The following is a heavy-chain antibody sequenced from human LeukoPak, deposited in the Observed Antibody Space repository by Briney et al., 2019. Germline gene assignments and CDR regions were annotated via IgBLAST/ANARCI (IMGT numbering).Heavy chain of an antibody. Sequence: ASVKVSCKASGYTFTSYGISWVRQAPGQGLEWMGWISAYNGNTNYAQKLQGRVTMTTDTSTSTAYMELRSLRSDDTAVYDCARGAMVRGVTGMDVWGKGTTVTVSS. CDR1: GYTFTSYG. CDR3: ARGAMVRGVTGMDV. V-gene: IGHV1-18*04. CDR2: ISAYNGNT. J-gene: IGHJ6*04. D-gene: IGHD3-10*01.